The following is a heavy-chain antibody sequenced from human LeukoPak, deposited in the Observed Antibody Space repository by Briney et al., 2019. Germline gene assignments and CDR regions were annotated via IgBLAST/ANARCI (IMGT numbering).Heavy chain of an antibody. CDR2: IYSSGST. V-gene: IGHV4-4*07. J-gene: IGHJ4*02. CDR3: ARDRGDLGNFDY. D-gene: IGHD3-10*01. Sequence: SETLSLTCTVSGGSISYHYWSWLRQPAGKGLEWIGRIYSSGSTTYNPSLTSRVTMSVDTAKNQFSLILSSVTAADTAVYYCARDRGDLGNFDYWGQGTLVTVSS. CDR1: GGSISYHY.